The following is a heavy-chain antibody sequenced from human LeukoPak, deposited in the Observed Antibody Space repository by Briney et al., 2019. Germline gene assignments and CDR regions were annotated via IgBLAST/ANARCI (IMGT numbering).Heavy chain of an antibody. V-gene: IGHV3-21*01. J-gene: IGHJ6*03. CDR3: ARVMAGYSYMDV. Sequence: GGSLRLSCAASGFTFSRYAMNWVRQAPGKGLEWVSSISTTSSSSYIHYADSMKGRFTISRDNAKSSLYLQMNSLRAEDTAVYYYARVMAGYSYMDVWGKGTTVTVSS. CDR1: GFTFSRYA. CDR2: ISTTSSSSYI. D-gene: IGHD3-10*01.